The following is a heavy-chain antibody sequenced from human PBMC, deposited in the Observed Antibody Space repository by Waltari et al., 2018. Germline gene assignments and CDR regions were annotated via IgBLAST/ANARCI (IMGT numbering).Heavy chain of an antibody. V-gene: IGHV2-26*01. Sequence: QVTLKESGPVLVKPTETLTLTCTVSGFSLSNARMGVSWIRQPPGKALEWLAHIFSNDEKSYSTSLKSRLTISRDTSKSQVVLTMTNVDPVDTATYYCARIEAAGTPSYFDYWGQGTLVTVSS. CDR3: ARIEAAGTPSYFDY. CDR1: GFSLSNARMG. D-gene: IGHD6-13*01. J-gene: IGHJ4*02. CDR2: IFSNDEK.